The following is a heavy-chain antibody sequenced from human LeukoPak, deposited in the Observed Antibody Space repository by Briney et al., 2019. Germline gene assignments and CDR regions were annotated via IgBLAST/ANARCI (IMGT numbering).Heavy chain of an antibody. CDR3: ARVWCSGGSCYSSRGAFDI. CDR2: IIPIFGTA. D-gene: IGHD2-15*01. CDR1: GGTFSSNT. V-gene: IGHV1-69*01. J-gene: IGHJ3*02. Sequence: ASVKVSCKASGGTFSSNTISWVRQAPGQGLECMGGIIPIFGTANYAQKFQGRVTITADESTSTASMELSSLRYEDTAVYYCARVWCSGGSCYSSRGAFDIWGQGTMVTVSS.